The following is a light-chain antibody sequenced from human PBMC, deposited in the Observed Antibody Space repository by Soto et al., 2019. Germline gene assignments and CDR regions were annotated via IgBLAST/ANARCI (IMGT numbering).Light chain of an antibody. V-gene: IGKV3D-15*01. CDR3: QQYKKWPPT. CDR2: VAS. Sequence: EIVMTQSPATLSVSPGERATLSCRASQSIESDLAWYQQKPGQAPRLLIYVASTRATGIPARFSASGSGTDFTLTISSLQSEDFAVYFCQQYKKWPPTFGQGTKVEIK. CDR1: QSIESD. J-gene: IGKJ1*01.